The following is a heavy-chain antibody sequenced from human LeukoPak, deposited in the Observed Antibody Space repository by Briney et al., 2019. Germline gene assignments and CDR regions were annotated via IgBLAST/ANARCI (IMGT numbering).Heavy chain of an antibody. D-gene: IGHD2-15*01. CDR1: GFSFSGSA. V-gene: IGHV3-73*01. Sequence: AGGSLKLSCAASGFSFSGSAMHWVRQASGKGLEWVGRIRNKANSYATAYAASVKGRFTISRDDSKNTAYLQMNSLKTEDTAVYYCSRQILSCSGGCYVDDWGQGTLVTVSS. J-gene: IGHJ4*02. CDR3: SRQILSCSGGCYVDD. CDR2: IRNKANSYAT.